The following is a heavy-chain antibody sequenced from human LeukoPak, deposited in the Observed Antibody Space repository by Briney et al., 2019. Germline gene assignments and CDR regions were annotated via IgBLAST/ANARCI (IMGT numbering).Heavy chain of an antibody. J-gene: IGHJ4*02. CDR1: GFTFSSYW. Sequence: PGGSLRLSCAASGFTFSSYWMHWVRQAPGKGLVWVSRINSDGSTTSYADSVKGRFTISRDNAKNTLYLQMNSLRAEDTAVYYCARVRATFSPRFDNWGQGTLVTVSS. V-gene: IGHV3-74*01. D-gene: IGHD5-12*01. CDR2: INSDGSTT. CDR3: ARVRATFSPRFDN.